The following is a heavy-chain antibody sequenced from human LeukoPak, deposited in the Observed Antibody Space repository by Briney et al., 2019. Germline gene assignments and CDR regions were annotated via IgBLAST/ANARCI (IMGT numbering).Heavy chain of an antibody. CDR3: AKDGGLVATITPYYFDY. V-gene: IGHV3-30*18. Sequence: PGRSLRLSCAASGFTFSSYGMHWVRQAPGKGLEWVAVISYDGSNKYYADSVKGRFTISRDNSKNTLYLQMNSLRAEDTAVYYCAKDGGLVATITPYYFDYWGQGTLVTVSS. J-gene: IGHJ4*02. CDR2: ISYDGSNK. D-gene: IGHD5-12*01. CDR1: GFTFSSYG.